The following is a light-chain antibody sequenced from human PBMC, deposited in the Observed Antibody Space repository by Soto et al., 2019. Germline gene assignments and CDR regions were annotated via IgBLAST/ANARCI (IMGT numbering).Light chain of an antibody. CDR2: DAS. V-gene: IGKV1-5*01. J-gene: IGKJ2*01. Sequence: DIQMTQSPSTLSASVGDRVTITCRASQIISSWLAWYQQKPGKAPKLLIYDASSLESGVPSRFSGSGSGTGFTLTISSLQPDDFATYYCQQYNSYSMYTFGQGTKLEIK. CDR1: QIISSW. CDR3: QQYNSYSMYT.